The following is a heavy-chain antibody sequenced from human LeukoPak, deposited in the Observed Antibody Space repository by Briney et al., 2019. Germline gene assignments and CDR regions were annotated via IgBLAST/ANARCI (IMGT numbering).Heavy chain of an antibody. J-gene: IGHJ3*02. V-gene: IGHV3-30-3*01. Sequence: PGGSLRLSYAASGFTFSSYAMHWVRQAPGKGLEWVAVISYDGSNKYYADSVKGRFTISRDNSKNTLYLQMNSLRAEDTAVYYCARDSSSWDAFDIWGQGTMVTVSS. CDR1: GFTFSSYA. D-gene: IGHD6-13*01. CDR2: ISYDGSNK. CDR3: ARDSSSWDAFDI.